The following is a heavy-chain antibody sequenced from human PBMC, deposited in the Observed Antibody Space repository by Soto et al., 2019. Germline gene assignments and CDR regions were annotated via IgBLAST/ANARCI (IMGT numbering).Heavy chain of an antibody. CDR1: GYSFTSYW. CDR2: IYPGDSDT. J-gene: IGHJ6*02. V-gene: IGHV5-51*01. CDR3: ARLWIFGADIVATPRGDYYGMDV. D-gene: IGHD5-12*01. Sequence: GESLKISCKGSGYSFTSYWIGWVRQMPGKGLEWMGIIYPGDSDTRYSPSFQGQVTISADKSISTAYLQWSSLKASDTAMYYCARLWIFGADIVATPRGDYYGMDVWGQGTTVTVSS.